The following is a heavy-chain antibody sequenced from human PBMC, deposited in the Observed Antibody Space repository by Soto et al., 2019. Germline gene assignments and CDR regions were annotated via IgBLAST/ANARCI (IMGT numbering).Heavy chain of an antibody. CDR3: ARRGYSSSWRYYYYYGMDV. J-gene: IGHJ6*02. Sequence: PSETLSLTCTVSGGSISSYYCSWIRQPPWKGLEWIGYIYYSGITNYNPSLKSRVTISVDTSKNQFSLKLSSVTAADTAVYYCARRGYSSSWRYYYYYGMDVWGQWTTVTVCS. V-gene: IGHV4-59*01. CDR2: IYYSGIT. D-gene: IGHD6-13*01. CDR1: GGSISSYY.